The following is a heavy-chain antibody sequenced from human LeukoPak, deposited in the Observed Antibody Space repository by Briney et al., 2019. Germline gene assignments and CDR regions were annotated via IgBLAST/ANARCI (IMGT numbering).Heavy chain of an antibody. J-gene: IGHJ4*02. D-gene: IGHD1-26*01. CDR3: ARVKMYKWELLGAFDY. CDR1: GFTFSSYA. CDR2: ISYDGSNK. Sequence: GGSLRLSCAASGFTFSSYAMHWVRQAPGKGLEWVAVISYDGSNKYYADSVKGRFTISRDNSKNTLYLQMNSLRAEDTAVYYCARVKMYKWELLGAFDYWGQGTLVTVSS. V-gene: IGHV3-30-3*01.